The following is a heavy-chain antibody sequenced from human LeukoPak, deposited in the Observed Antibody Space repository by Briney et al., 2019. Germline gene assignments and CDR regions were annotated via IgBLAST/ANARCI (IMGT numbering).Heavy chain of an antibody. CDR1: GFTFSFTNTC. J-gene: IGHJ4*02. Sequence: PGGSLRLSCAASGFTFSFTNTCMNWLRQAPGQGLEWVVHINSKSEGDTTDVAAPVKGRFTISRDVSKNTVYLQMNSLKTEDTAVYYCATPPGYWGSAPFDFWGQGTVVTVSS. CDR3: ATPPGYWGSAPFDF. CDR2: INSKSEGDTT. V-gene: IGHV3-15*01. D-gene: IGHD7-27*01.